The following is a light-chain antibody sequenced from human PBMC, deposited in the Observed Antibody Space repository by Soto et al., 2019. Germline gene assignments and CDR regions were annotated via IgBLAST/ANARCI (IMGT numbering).Light chain of an antibody. Sequence: QSALTQPASVSGSPGQSITISCTGTSSDVGGYNYVSWYQQHPGKAPKLMIYDVSNRPSGVSNRFSGSKSGNTASLTISRLQAEDEADYYCSSYTSSSTLVVLGGGTKLTVL. CDR1: SSDVGGYNY. J-gene: IGLJ2*01. CDR2: DVS. V-gene: IGLV2-14*01. CDR3: SSYTSSSTLVV.